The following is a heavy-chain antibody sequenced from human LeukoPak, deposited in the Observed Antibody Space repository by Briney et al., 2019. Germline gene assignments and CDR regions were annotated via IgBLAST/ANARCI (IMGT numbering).Heavy chain of an antibody. CDR3: ARLGASRYGDHNVY. J-gene: IGHJ4*02. CDR2: IDVSDSYT. CDR1: AYSSTSYW. V-gene: IGHV5-10-1*01. D-gene: IGHD2-21*02. Sequence: GESLKISCKGSAYSSTSYWVSWVRQMPGKGLDWMGKIDVSDSYTSYSPSFQGHVTISVDKSNSTAYLQWSSLKASDTAMYYCARLGASRYGDHNVYWGQGTLVTVSS.